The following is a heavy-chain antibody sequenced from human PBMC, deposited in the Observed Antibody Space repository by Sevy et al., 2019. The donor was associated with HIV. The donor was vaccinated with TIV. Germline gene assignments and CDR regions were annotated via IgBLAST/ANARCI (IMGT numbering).Heavy chain of an antibody. CDR1: GFAVGTNY. CDR2: IYSGGST. Sequence: GGSLRLSCAASGFAVGTNYMTWVRQAPGKGLEWVSVIYSGGSTYYADSVKGRFTISRDNSKNTLNLQMNSLRPEDTAVYYCARDLGQRLDDASDIWGQGTMVTVSS. CDR3: ARDLGQRLDDASDI. J-gene: IGHJ3*02. D-gene: IGHD6-25*01. V-gene: IGHV3-53*01.